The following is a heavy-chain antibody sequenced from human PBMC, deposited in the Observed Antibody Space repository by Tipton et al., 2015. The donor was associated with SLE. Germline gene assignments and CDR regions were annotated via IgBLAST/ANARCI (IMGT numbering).Heavy chain of an antibody. J-gene: IGHJ4*02. Sequence: TLSLTCTVSGGSISSSSYYWGWIRQPPGKGLEWIGSIYYSGSTYYNPSLKSRVTISVDTSKNQFSLKLSSVTAADTAVYYCASFTMVRGDYWGQGTLDTVSS. D-gene: IGHD3-10*01. CDR2: IYYSGST. CDR3: ASFTMVRGDY. V-gene: IGHV4-39*01. CDR1: GGSISSSSYY.